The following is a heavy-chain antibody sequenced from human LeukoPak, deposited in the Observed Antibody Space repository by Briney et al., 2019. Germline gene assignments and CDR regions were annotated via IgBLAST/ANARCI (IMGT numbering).Heavy chain of an antibody. D-gene: IGHD1-14*01. CDR2: IYYSGST. CDR3: ARGTPSGAPYYYYYYIDV. Sequence: SETLSLTCTVSGGSISSYYWSWIRQPPGKGLEWIGYIYYSGSTNYNPSLKSRVTISVDTSKNQFSLKLSSVTAADTAVYYCARGTPSGAPYYYYYYIDVWGKGTTVTVS. V-gene: IGHV4-59*01. CDR1: GGSISSYY. J-gene: IGHJ6*03.